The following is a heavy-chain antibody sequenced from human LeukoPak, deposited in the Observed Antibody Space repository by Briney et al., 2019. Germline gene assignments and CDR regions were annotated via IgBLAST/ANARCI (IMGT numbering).Heavy chain of an antibody. J-gene: IGHJ6*03. D-gene: IGHD3-10*01. Sequence: PGGSLRLSCAASGFIFNTHWMHWIRQAPGKGLVWVSRINRDGRSTTYADSVKGRFTVPRDNAKNTLFLQMNSLRAEDTAVYYCVRDVRGVGEDYYNMDVWGKGTTVTVSS. CDR3: VRDVRGVGEDYYNMDV. CDR2: INRDGRST. CDR1: GFIFNTHW. V-gene: IGHV3-74*01.